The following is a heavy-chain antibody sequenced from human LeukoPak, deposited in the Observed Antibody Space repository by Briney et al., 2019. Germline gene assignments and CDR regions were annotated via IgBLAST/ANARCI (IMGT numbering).Heavy chain of an antibody. D-gene: IGHD3-22*01. CDR3: ARGRHDITMIVVVMTSVSYYLDV. Sequence: SETLSLTCTVSGGSITSSGFYWAWVRRPPGKGLEWIGDINPSGSTYYNPSLKSRLTISVDTSKNQFSLKLRSVTAADTAVYYCARGRHDITMIVVVMTSVSYYLDVWGKGTTVTVS. CDR2: INPSGST. V-gene: IGHV4-39*07. CDR1: GGSITSSGFY. J-gene: IGHJ6*03.